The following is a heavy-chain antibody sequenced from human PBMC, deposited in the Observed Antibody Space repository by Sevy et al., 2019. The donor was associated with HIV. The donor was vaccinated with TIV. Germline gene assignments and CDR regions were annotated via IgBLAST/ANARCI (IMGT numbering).Heavy chain of an antibody. CDR2: IRSKANSYAT. Sequence: GGSLRLSCAASGFTFSGSAMHWVRQASGKGLEWVGRIRSKANSYATAYAASVKGRFTISRDDSKNTAYLQMNSLKTEDTAVYSCTRTNPYCSGGSCYSDTLDYWGQGTLVTVSS. D-gene: IGHD2-15*01. V-gene: IGHV3-73*01. CDR3: TRTNPYCSGGSCYSDTLDY. CDR1: GFTFSGSA. J-gene: IGHJ4*02.